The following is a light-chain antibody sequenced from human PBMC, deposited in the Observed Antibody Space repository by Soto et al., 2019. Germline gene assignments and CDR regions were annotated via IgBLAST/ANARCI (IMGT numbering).Light chain of an antibody. Sequence: EMVMTQSPATLSVSPGERATLSCRASKSVSDNLAWYQQKPGQAPRLLIYGASSRATGIPARFSGSGSGTEFTLTISSLQSEDSAVYYCQQYSNWPPRTLGQGTKVDIK. V-gene: IGKV3-15*01. CDR3: QQYSNWPPRT. J-gene: IGKJ1*01. CDR1: KSVSDN. CDR2: GAS.